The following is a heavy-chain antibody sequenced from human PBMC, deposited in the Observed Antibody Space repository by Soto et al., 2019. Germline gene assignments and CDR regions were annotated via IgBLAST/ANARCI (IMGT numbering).Heavy chain of an antibody. CDR1: GYTFTGHY. CDR2: IGPASGDT. D-gene: IGHD3-10*01. V-gene: IGHV1-2*02. CDR3: GRGRSGQLVVFY. Sequence: ASVKVSCKASGYTFTGHYIHWVRQAPGQGPEWMGEIGPASGDTRYAQKFQGRVTMTRDTSITTVYMELNNLSPDDAAVYYCGRGRSGQLVVFYWGQGTPVTVSS. J-gene: IGHJ4*02.